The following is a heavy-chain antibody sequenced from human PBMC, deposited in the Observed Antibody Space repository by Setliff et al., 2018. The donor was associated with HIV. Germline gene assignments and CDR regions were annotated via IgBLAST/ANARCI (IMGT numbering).Heavy chain of an antibody. CDR3: ARSDYYDSSGYNY. CDR1: GYTFTDYA. V-gene: IGHV1-18*01. Sequence: ASVKVSCKASGYTFTDYAMNWVRQAPGQGLEWMGWINTNTGNPTYAQGRVTMTTDTSTSTAYMELRSLRSDDTAVYYCARSDYYDSSGYNYWGQGTLVTAPQ. CDR2: INTNTGNP. J-gene: IGHJ4*02. D-gene: IGHD3-22*01.